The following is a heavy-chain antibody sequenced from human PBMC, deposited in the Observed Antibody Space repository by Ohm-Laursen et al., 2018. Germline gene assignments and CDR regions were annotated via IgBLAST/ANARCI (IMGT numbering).Heavy chain of an antibody. CDR1: GGSMSGYY. CDR2: QYYSGRT. V-gene: IGHV4-59*01. J-gene: IGHJ3*01. Sequence: SDTLSLTCTVSGGSMSGYYWNWVRQPPGKGLEWIGYQYYSGRTSYNPSLRGRVAISVDMSKSQCSLILSSVTAADTAVYYCVREKHDGYDDRAFDVWGRGTMVTV. CDR3: VREKHDGYDDRAFDV. D-gene: IGHD5-12*01.